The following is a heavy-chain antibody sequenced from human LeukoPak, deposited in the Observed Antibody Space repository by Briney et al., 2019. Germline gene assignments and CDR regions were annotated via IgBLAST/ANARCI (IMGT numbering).Heavy chain of an antibody. J-gene: IGHJ4*02. CDR3: AREPYGGNSYDY. CDR2: INVGNGDT. Sequence: ASVKVSCKASGYTFTNYAIHWVRQAPGQRLEWMGWINVGNGDTKHSQKLQGRVTITRDTSANTAYMELSSLTSEDTAVFYCAREPYGGNSYDYWGQGALVTVSS. CDR1: GYTFTNYA. D-gene: IGHD4-23*01. V-gene: IGHV1-3*01.